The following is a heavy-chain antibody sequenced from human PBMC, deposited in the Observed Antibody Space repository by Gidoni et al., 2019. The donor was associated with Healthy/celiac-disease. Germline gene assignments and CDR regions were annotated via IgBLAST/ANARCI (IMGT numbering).Heavy chain of an antibody. V-gene: IGHV3-64D*06. J-gene: IGHJ3*02. Sequence: EVQLVESGGGLVQPGGSRRLSCSASGFTFSSYAMHWVRQAPGKGLEYVSAISSNGGSTYYADSVKGRFTISRDNSKNTLYLQMSSLRAEDTAVYYFVKEGEYQLTYAFDIWGQGTMVTVSS. D-gene: IGHD2-2*01. CDR2: ISSNGGST. CDR1: GFTFSSYA. CDR3: VKEGEYQLTYAFDI.